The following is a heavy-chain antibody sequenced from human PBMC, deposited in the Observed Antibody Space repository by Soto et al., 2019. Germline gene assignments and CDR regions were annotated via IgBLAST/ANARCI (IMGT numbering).Heavy chain of an antibody. CDR2: LSNTGRRT. CDR1: LFPFVANA. D-gene: IGHD1-26*01. CDR3: ATEMGATQGPFDN. V-gene: IGHV3-23*01. Sequence: HPGGSLRLSCVFSLFPFVANAMSWVRQAPGKGLEWVSGLSNTGRRTSYADSVKGRFNISRDNSENTVYLQMNSLRVEDTAVYYCATEMGATQGPFDNWGQGTLVTVSS. J-gene: IGHJ4*02.